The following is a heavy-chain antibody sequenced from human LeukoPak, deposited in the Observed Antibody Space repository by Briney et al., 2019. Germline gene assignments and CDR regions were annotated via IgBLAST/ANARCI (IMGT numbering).Heavy chain of an antibody. CDR1: GYTFTGYY. D-gene: IGHD5-12*01. Sequence: ASVKVSCKASGYTFTGYYMHWVRLAPGQGLEWMGWINPNSGGTNYAQRFQGRVTMTRDTSISTAYMELSRLRSDDTAVCYCATVDIVATSNWGQGTLVTVSS. CDR3: ATVDIVATSN. J-gene: IGHJ4*02. V-gene: IGHV1-2*02. CDR2: INPNSGGT.